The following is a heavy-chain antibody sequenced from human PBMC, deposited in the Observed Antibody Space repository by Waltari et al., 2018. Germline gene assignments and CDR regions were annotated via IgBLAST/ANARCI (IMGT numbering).Heavy chain of an antibody. J-gene: IGHJ4*02. V-gene: IGHV3-7*01. CDR2: IKQDGSEE. Sequence: EVQLVGSGGGLVQPGGSLRLSWAASGISFGSFWMAWVRQAPGKGLEWVANIKQDGSEEYYVDSVKGRFTISKDNAKNSLYLQMNSLRAEDTAVYFCARERRGQSGWYYFDFWGQGSLVTVSS. CDR3: ARERRGQSGWYYFDF. CDR1: GISFGSFW. D-gene: IGHD6-19*01.